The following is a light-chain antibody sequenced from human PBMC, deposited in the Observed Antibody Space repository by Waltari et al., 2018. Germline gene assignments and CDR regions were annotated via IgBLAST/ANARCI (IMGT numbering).Light chain of an antibody. J-gene: IGKJ4*01. CDR3: QQYNNWPPLT. CDR1: QSVSNN. CDR2: GAS. Sequence: EIVMTQSPATLSVSPGERATLSCRASQSVSNNLAWYQQKPGKAPRLLFYGASTRATGIPARFSGSGSGTEFTLTISSLQSEDFAVYYCQQYNNWPPLTFGGGTKVEIK. V-gene: IGKV3-15*01.